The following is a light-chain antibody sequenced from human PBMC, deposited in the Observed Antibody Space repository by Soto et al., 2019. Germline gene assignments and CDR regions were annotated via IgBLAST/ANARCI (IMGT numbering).Light chain of an antibody. CDR1: QSVSSN. V-gene: IGKV3-15*01. CDR2: GAS. Sequence: ERVMPQSPATLSVSPGERATLSCRASQSVSSNLAWYQQKPGQAPRLLIYGASTRATGIPARFSDSGSETEFTLTISSLQSEDFAVYFCQQYNNWPPTFGQGTRLEIK. CDR3: QQYNNWPPT. J-gene: IGKJ5*01.